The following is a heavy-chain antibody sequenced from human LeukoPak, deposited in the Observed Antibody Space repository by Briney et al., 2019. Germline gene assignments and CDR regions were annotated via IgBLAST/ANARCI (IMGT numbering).Heavy chain of an antibody. Sequence: GGSLRLSCAASGFIFTNYFMSWVRQAPGKGLEWVASIKHDGSEKYYVDSVRGRFTISRDNTKNSLYLQMNSLRAEDTAVYYCAKATGSYYTGSFDYWGQGTLVTVSS. D-gene: IGHD1-26*01. CDR3: AKATGSYYTGSFDY. CDR1: GFIFTNYF. J-gene: IGHJ4*02. CDR2: IKHDGSEK. V-gene: IGHV3-7*03.